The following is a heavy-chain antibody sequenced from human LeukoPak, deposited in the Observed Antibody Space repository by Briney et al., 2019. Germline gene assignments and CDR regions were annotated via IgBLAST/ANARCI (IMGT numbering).Heavy chain of an antibody. CDR3: ARDSGTTGEVKFDP. CDR2: IYNGGII. J-gene: IGHJ5*02. V-gene: IGHV4-4*07. CDR1: GVTISRYY. Sequence: PSETLSLTCTVSGVTISRYYWSWIRQAAGKGLEWIGRIYNGGIITYNPSLKSRVTMSIDTSNNQFSLRLRFVTAADTAVYYCARDSGTTGEVKFDPWGQGTLVTVSS. D-gene: IGHD3-10*01.